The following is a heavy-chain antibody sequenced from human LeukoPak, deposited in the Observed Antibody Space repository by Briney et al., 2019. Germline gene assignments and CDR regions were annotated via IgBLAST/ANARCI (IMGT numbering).Heavy chain of an antibody. CDR3: APPSYGGNSLA. D-gene: IGHD4-23*01. Sequence: VGSLRLSCAASGFTFSSDGMSCVRQAPGKGAEWVSAIIGIGGITSYADSWKGRFTISRDNYKNTLYLQMKSMSAEDKAVYYCAPPSYGGNSLAWGQGTLVTVSS. V-gene: IGHV3-23*01. J-gene: IGHJ4*02. CDR2: IIGIGGIT. CDR1: GFTFSSDG.